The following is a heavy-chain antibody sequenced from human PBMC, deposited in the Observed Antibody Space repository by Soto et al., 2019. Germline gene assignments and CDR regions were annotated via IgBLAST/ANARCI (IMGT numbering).Heavy chain of an antibody. D-gene: IGHD5-12*01. Sequence: PGGSLRLSCAASGFTFSSFAMSWVRQPPGKGLEWVSAISAGGDATYYADSVKGRFTISRDNAKNSLYLQMNSLRDEDTGVYYCARVIYGGWSTIKDYYYYAMDVWGQGTTVTVSS. J-gene: IGHJ6*02. V-gene: IGHV3-23*01. CDR2: ISAGGDAT. CDR3: ARVIYGGWSTIKDYYYYAMDV. CDR1: GFTFSSFA.